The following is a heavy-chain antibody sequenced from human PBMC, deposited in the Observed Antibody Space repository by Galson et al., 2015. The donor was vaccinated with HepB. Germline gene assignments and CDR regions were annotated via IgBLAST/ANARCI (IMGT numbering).Heavy chain of an antibody. J-gene: IGHJ6*02. D-gene: IGHD2-2*01. V-gene: IGHV1-46*01. Sequence: SVKVSCKASGYTFTSYYMHWVRQAPGQGLEWMGIINPSGGSTSYAQKFQGRVTMTRDTSTSTVYMELSSLRSEDTAVYYCARDIVVVPHYYGMDVWGQGTTVTVSS. CDR2: INPSGGST. CDR3: ARDIVVVPHYYGMDV. CDR1: GYTFTSYY.